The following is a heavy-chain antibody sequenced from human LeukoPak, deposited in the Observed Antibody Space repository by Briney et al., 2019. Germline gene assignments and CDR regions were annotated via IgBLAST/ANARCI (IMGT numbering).Heavy chain of an antibody. D-gene: IGHD2-2*01. Sequence: GGSLRLSCAASGFTFSSYGMHWVRQAPGKGLEWVAVIWYDGSNKYYADSVKGRFTISRDNSKNTLYLQMNSLRAEDTAVYYCARRAHCSSTSCANWYFDLWGRGTLVTVSS. J-gene: IGHJ2*01. CDR1: GFTFSSYG. CDR3: ARRAHCSSTSCANWYFDL. CDR2: IWYDGSNK. V-gene: IGHV3-33*01.